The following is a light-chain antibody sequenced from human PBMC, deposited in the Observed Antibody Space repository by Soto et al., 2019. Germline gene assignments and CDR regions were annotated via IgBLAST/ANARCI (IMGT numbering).Light chain of an antibody. CDR3: QQSYTTPVT. CDR1: QRIASY. Sequence: DIQMTQSPSSLSASIGDRVTITCRASQRIASYLNWYQQKPGKAPKLLIYGASTLQSGVPSRFSGVRYETDFSLTISSLQPADFATDYCQQSYTTPVTFGQGTRLEIK. J-gene: IGKJ5*01. V-gene: IGKV1-39*01. CDR2: GAS.